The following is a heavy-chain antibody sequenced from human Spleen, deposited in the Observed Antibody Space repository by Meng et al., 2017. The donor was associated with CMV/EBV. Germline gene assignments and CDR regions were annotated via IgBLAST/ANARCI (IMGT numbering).Heavy chain of an antibody. CDR2: ITSSSSSI. J-gene: IGHJ6*02. CDR3: ARDGITPRGMDV. CDR1: GFTLSYYE. D-gene: IGHD1-7*01. Sequence: GESLKISCTASGFTLSYYEIDWVRQAPGKGLEWVSYITSSSSSISFADSVRGRFTISRDNAKNSLHLQMNSLRAEDTAVYYCARDGITPRGMDVWGQGTTVTVSS. V-gene: IGHV3-48*03.